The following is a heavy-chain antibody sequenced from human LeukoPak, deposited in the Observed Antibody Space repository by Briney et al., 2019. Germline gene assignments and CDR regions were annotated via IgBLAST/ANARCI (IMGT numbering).Heavy chain of an antibody. J-gene: IGHJ4*02. CDR3: ARVSIGYEFDY. CDR2: INPSGGST. V-gene: IGHV1-46*01. D-gene: IGHD3-22*01. CDR1: GYTFTSYY. Sequence: ASVKVSCKASGYTFTSYYMHWVRQAPGQGLEWMGIINPSGGSTSYAQKFQGRVTITADESTSTAYMELSSLRSEDTAVYYCARVSIGYEFDYWGQGTLVTVSS.